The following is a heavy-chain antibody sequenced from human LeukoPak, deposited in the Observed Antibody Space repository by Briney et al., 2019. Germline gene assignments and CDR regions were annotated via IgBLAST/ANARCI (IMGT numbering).Heavy chain of an antibody. Sequence: SETLSLTCTVSGDSISTNYWSWIRQPAGKGLEWIGRVYTTGSTNYNPSLKSRLTISVDTSKNQFSLKLSSVTAADTAVYYCARSDFRSGLNLDSWGQGALVTVSS. CDR2: VYTTGST. V-gene: IGHV4-4*07. CDR3: ARSDFRSGLNLDS. J-gene: IGHJ4*02. CDR1: GDSISTNY. D-gene: IGHD3-3*01.